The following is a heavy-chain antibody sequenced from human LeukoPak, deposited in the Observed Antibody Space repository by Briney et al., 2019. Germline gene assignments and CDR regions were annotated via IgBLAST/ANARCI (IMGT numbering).Heavy chain of an antibody. Sequence: GGSLRLSCAASGFIFNTNAMTWVRQAPGKGLEWVSTITGSDDSSFYANSVKGRFTISRDSSKNALYLQMKSLRAEDTAVYHCAKALGFYDTGGLIDYWGQGTLVTVSS. CDR1: GFIFNTNA. CDR2: ITGSDDSS. D-gene: IGHD3-22*01. J-gene: IGHJ4*02. V-gene: IGHV3-23*01. CDR3: AKALGFYDTGGLIDY.